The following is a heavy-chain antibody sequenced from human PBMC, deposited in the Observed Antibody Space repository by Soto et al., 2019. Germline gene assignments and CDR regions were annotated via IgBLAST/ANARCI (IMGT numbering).Heavy chain of an antibody. J-gene: IGHJ5*02. CDR1: GGSISSGDYY. CDR3: ARAYDSSGSPYNWFDP. D-gene: IGHD3-22*01. Sequence: SETLSLTCSVSGGSISSGDYYWSWIRQPPGKGLEWIGYIYYSGSTYYNPSLKSRVTISVDTSKNQFSLKLSSVTAADTAVYYCARAYDSSGSPYNWFDPWGQGTLVTVSS. V-gene: IGHV4-30-4*08. CDR2: IYYSGST.